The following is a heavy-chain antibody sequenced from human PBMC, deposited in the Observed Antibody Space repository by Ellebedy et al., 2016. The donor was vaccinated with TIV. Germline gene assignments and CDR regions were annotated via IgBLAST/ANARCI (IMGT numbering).Heavy chain of an antibody. CDR1: GFTFSGYA. D-gene: IGHD5-18*01. Sequence: GESLKISCVASGFTFSGYAMSWVRQAPGKGLEWVSGINNGGRTTSYADSVKGRFTISRDNSRSTLYLQMNSLRAEDSAVYYCARTRGYNYGYSDYWGQGTLVTVSS. CDR3: ARTRGYNYGYSDY. J-gene: IGHJ4*02. CDR2: INNGGRTT. V-gene: IGHV3-23*01.